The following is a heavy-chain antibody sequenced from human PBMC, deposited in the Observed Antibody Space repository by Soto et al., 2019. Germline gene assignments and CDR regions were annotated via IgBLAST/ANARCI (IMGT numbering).Heavy chain of an antibody. CDR2: ISGSGGST. D-gene: IGHD5-18*01. Sequence: GGSLRLSCAASGFTFSSYAMSWVRQAPGKGLEWVSAISGSGGSTYYADSVKGRFTISRDNSKNTLYLQMNSLRAEDTAVYYCANHYSYGFSSMAYYFDYWGQGTLVTVSS. V-gene: IGHV3-23*01. CDR1: GFTFSSYA. CDR3: ANHYSYGFSSMAYYFDY. J-gene: IGHJ4*02.